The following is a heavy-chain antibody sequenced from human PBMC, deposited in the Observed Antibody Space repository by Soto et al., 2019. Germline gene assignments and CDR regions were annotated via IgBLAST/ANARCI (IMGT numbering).Heavy chain of an antibody. CDR1: GGSISSGGYS. J-gene: IGHJ4*02. Sequence: SETLSLTCAVSGGSISSGGYSWSWIRQPPGKGLEWIGYIYHSGSTYYNPSLKSRVTISVDRSKNQFSLKLSSVTAADTAVYYCARPYYYDSSGFDYWGQGTLVTVSS. D-gene: IGHD3-22*01. CDR2: IYHSGST. CDR3: ARPYYYDSSGFDY. V-gene: IGHV4-30-2*01.